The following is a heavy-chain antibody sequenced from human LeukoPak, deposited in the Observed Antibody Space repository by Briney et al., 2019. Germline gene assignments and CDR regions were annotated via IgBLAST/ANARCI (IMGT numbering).Heavy chain of an antibody. V-gene: IGHV3-30-3*01. CDR3: ARGTGSGGGSSGYST. Sequence: PGGSLRLSCAASGFTFSSYAMHWVRQAPGKGLEWVAVISYDGSNKYYADSVKGRFTISRDNSKNTLYLQMNSLRAEDTAVYYCARGTGSGGGSSGYSTWGQGTLVTVSS. J-gene: IGHJ5*02. CDR2: ISYDGSNK. CDR1: GFTFSSYA. D-gene: IGHD3-22*01.